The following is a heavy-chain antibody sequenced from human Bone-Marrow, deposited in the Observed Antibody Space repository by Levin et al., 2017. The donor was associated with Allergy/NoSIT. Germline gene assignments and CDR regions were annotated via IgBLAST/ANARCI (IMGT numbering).Heavy chain of an antibody. CDR2: TYHSGST. CDR1: GDSISSSW. CDR3: FRPYFYYMDV. V-gene: IGHV4-4*02. J-gene: IGHJ6*03. Sequence: GSLRLSCAVSGDSISSSWWGWVRQPPGKGLEWIGETYHSGSTNYNPSLKSRVTISIDKSKNQFSLNLSSVTAADTAVYYCFRPYFYYMDVWGKGTTVTVSS.